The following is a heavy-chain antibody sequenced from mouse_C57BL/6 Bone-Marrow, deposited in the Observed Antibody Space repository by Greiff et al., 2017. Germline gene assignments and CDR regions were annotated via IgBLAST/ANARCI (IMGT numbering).Heavy chain of an antibody. CDR3: TSFITTAELNFDY. Sequence: EVQLQQSGAELVRPGASVKLSCTASGFNIKDDYMHWVKQRPEQGLEWIGWLDPENGDTGYASKFQGKATLTADPSSNTAYLQLSSLTSAYTAVYYCTSFITTAELNFDYWGQGTTLTVSS. V-gene: IGHV14-4*01. CDR1: GFNIKDDY. J-gene: IGHJ2*01. CDR2: LDPENGDT. D-gene: IGHD1-1*01.